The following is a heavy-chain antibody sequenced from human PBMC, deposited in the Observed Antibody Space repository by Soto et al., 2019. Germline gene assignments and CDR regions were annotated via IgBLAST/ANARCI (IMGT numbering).Heavy chain of an antibody. CDR2: IKQDGSEK. Sequence: PGGSLRLSCAASGFTFSSYWMSWVRQAPGKGLEWVANIKQDGSEKCYVDSVKGRFTISRDNAKNSLYLQMNSLRAEDTAVYYCARTRYSSAAYYFDYWGQGTLVTVPQ. D-gene: IGHD6-19*01. CDR3: ARTRYSSAAYYFDY. CDR1: GFTFSSYW. V-gene: IGHV3-7*01. J-gene: IGHJ4*02.